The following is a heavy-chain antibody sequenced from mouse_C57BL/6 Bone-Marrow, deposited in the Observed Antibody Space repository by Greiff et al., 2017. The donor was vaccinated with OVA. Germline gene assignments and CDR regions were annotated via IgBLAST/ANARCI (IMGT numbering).Heavy chain of an antibody. CDR3: ARDYYDSFYAMDY. CDR2: ISSGGSYT. V-gene: IGHV5-6*01. CDR1: GFTFSSYG. J-gene: IGHJ4*01. Sequence: EVQRVESGGDLVKPGGSLKLSCAASGFTFSSYGMSWVRQTPDKRLEWVATISSGGSYTYYPDSVKGRFTISRDNAKNTLYLQMSSLKSEDTAMYCCARDYYDSFYAMDYWGQGTSVTVSS. D-gene: IGHD2-4*01.